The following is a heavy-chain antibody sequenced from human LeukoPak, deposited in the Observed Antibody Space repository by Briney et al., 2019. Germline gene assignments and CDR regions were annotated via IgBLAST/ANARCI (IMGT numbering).Heavy chain of an antibody. CDR3: ARVASSGWYFSRNKYYFDY. V-gene: IGHV3-30*03. Sequence: GRSLRLSRAASGFSLSSYGIHWVRQAPGKGLEWVAVISYDGGTKIYADSVKGRFTISRDNAKNSLYLQMNSLRAEDTAVYYCARVASSGWYFSRNKYYFDYWGQGTLVTVSS. J-gene: IGHJ4*02. CDR1: GFSLSSYG. CDR2: ISYDGGTK. D-gene: IGHD6-19*01.